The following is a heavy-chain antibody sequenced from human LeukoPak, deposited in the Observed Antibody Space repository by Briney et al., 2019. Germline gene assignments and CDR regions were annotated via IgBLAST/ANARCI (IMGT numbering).Heavy chain of an antibody. V-gene: IGHV4-38-2*02. D-gene: IGHD3-16*01. CDR1: GYSISSGYY. CDR2: IYHSGST. J-gene: IGHJ4*02. Sequence: SETLSLTCTVSGYSISSGYYWGWIRPPPGKGLEWIGSIYHSGSTYYNPSLKSRVTISVDTSKNQFSLKLSSVTAADTAVYYCARDRGSYRIDYWGQGTLVTVSS. CDR3: ARDRGSYRIDY.